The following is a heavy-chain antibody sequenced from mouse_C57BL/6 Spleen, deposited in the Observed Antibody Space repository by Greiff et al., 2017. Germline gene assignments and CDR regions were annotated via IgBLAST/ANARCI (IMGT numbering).Heavy chain of an antibody. CDR1: GYKFNDYY. J-gene: IGHJ4*01. Sequence: EVKLQHSGPELVQPGASVQISCKASGYKFNDYYMNWVKQSHGKSLEWIGDINPNNGGTSYNQKFKGKATLTVDKSSSTAYMELRSLTSEDSAVYYCARVGAMDYWGQGTSVTVSS. V-gene: IGHV1-26*01. CDR2: INPNNGGT. CDR3: ARVGAMDY.